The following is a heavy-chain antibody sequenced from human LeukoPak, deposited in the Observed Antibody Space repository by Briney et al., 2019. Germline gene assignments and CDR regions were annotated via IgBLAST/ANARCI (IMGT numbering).Heavy chain of an antibody. V-gene: IGHV3-23*01. CDR1: GFTFSSFA. Sequence: GGSLRLSCAASGFTFSSFAMSWVRQAPGKGLEWVSVISGSGGSTYYADSVKGRFIISRDKSKNTLYLQMNSLRAEDTAVYYCAKDFNGRALTAYWYFDLWGRGTLVTVSS. J-gene: IGHJ2*01. CDR3: AKDFNGRALTAYWYFDL. D-gene: IGHD4/OR15-4a*01. CDR2: ISGSGGST.